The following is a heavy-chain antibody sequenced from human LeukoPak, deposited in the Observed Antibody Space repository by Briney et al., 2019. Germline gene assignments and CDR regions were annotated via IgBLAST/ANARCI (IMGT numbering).Heavy chain of an antibody. D-gene: IGHD4-23*01. CDR2: INPSGGST. CDR1: GYTFTSYY. J-gene: IGHJ5*02. V-gene: IGHV1-46*01. Sequence: ASVKVSCKASGYTFTSYYMHWVRQAPGQGIEWMGIINPSGGSTSYAQKFQGRVTMTRDMSTSTDYMELSSLRSEDTAVYYCARDNSVEDTAWWFDPWDQGTLVTVSS. CDR3: ARDNSVEDTAWWFDP.